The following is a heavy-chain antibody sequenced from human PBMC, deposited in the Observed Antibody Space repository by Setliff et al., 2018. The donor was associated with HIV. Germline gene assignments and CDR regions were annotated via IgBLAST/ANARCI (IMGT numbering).Heavy chain of an antibody. D-gene: IGHD3-9*01. V-gene: IGHV4-59*08. CDR2: IYYSGST. CDR1: GGSISSYY. J-gene: IGHJ4*02. CDR3: ARGGVLRYFDWAY. Sequence: KASETLSLTCTVSGGSISSYYWSWIRQSPGKGLEWLGYIYYSGSTNYNPSLKSRVTISVDTSKNQFSLTLNSVTAADTAVYYCARGGVLRYFDWAYWGQGTLVTVS.